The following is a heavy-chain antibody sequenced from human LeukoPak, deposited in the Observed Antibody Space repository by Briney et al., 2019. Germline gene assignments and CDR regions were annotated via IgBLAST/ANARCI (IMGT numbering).Heavy chain of an antibody. Sequence: GGSLRLSCAASGFTFSTYWMHWVRQAPGKGLVWVSRINPDGTTTSYADSVKGRFTISRDNAKDTVYLQMNSLRAEDTAMYYCARDRYPAAREFDYWGQGTLVTVSS. CDR3: ARDRYPAAREFDY. CDR2: INPDGTTT. CDR1: GFTFSTYW. D-gene: IGHD2-2*01. V-gene: IGHV3-74*01. J-gene: IGHJ4*02.